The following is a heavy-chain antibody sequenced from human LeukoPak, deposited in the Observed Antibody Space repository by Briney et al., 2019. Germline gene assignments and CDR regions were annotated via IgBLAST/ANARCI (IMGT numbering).Heavy chain of an antibody. Sequence: ASVKVSCKASGYTFTGYYMHWVRQAPGQGLEWMGWINPNSGGTNYAQKFQGRVTMTRDTSISTAYMELSRLRSDDTAVYYCARDQKETDIVVVVADTNWFDTWGQGTLVTVSS. CDR2: INPNSGGT. CDR1: GYTFTGYY. J-gene: IGHJ5*02. CDR3: ARDQKETDIVVVVADTNWFDT. V-gene: IGHV1-2*02. D-gene: IGHD2-15*01.